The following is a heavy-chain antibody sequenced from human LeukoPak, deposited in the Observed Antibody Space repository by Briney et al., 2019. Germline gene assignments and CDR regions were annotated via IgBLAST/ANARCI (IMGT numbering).Heavy chain of an antibody. Sequence: GGSLRLSCAASGFTFSSYAMSWVRQAPGKGLEWVSAISGSGGSTYYADSVKGRFTISRDNSKNTLYLQMNSLRAEDTAVYYCAKDSGVYYYDSSGYYDYWGQGTLVTVSS. CDR2: ISGSGGST. V-gene: IGHV3-23*01. CDR3: AKDSGVYYYDSSGYYDY. CDR1: GFTFSSYA. D-gene: IGHD3-22*01. J-gene: IGHJ4*02.